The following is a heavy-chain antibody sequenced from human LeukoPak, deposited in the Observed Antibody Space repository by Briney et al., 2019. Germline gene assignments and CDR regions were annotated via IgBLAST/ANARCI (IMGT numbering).Heavy chain of an antibody. D-gene: IGHD3-10*01. J-gene: IGHJ5*02. CDR3: ASHYYGSGSYYFGFDP. Sequence: SETLSLTCAVSGDSISSTKWWSWVRQPPGKGLEWIGETHHIGSTNYNPSLKSRVTISVDKSKNQFSLKLSSVTAADTAVYYCASHYYGSGSYYFGFDPWGQGILVTVSS. CDR1: GDSISSTKW. CDR2: THHIGST. V-gene: IGHV4-4*02.